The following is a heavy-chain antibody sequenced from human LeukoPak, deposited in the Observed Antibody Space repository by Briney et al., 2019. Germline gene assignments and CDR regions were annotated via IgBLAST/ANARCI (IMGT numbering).Heavy chain of an antibody. CDR2: IYYSGST. CDR3: ARWEVRLNAFEM. V-gene: IGHV4-59*08. Sequence: SETLSLTCTVSGGSISSYYWSWIRQPPGKGLEWIGYIYYSGSTNYNPSLKSRVTISVDTSKNQFSLKLSSVTAADTAVYYCARWEVRLNAFEMWGQGTMVTVSS. D-gene: IGHD3-10*01. CDR1: GGSISSYY. J-gene: IGHJ3*02.